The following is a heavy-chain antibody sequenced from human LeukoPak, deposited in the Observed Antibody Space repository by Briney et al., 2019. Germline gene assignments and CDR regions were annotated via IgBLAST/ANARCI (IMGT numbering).Heavy chain of an antibody. D-gene: IGHD3-9*01. V-gene: IGHV7-4-1*02. CDR2: TNTNTGNP. J-gene: IGHJ4*02. CDR1: GYTFTSYA. CDR3: ARDLAPYYDILTGSFDY. Sequence: WASVKVSCKASGYTFTSYAMNWVRQAPGQGLEWMGWTNTNTGNPTYAQGFTGRFVFSLDTSVSTAYLQISSLKAEDTAVYYYARDLAPYYDILTGSFDYWGQGTLVTVSS.